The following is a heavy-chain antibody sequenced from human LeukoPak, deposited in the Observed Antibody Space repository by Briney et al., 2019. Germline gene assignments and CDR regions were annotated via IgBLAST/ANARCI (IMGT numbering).Heavy chain of an antibody. V-gene: IGHV3-9*01. J-gene: IGHJ3*01. CDR2: ISYSSGSI. CDR3: AKDRGGSSELGDAFDV. CDR1: RFTFDEYA. D-gene: IGHD1-26*01. Sequence: PGGSLRLSCAASRFTFDEYAMHWVRQAPGKGLEWVLGISYSSGSIGYVDSVKGRFTISRDNAKNSLYLQMNSLRVEDTALYYCAKDRGGSSELGDAFDVWGQGTMVRVSS.